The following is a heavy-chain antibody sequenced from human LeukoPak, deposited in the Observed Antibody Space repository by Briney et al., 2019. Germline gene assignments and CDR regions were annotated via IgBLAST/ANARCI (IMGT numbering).Heavy chain of an antibody. CDR2: IYYSGST. Sequence: SETLSLTCTVSGGSISSSSYYWGWIRQPPGKGLEWIGSIYYSGSTYYNPSLKSRVTISVDTSKNQFSLKLSSVTAADTAVYYCARIVVVPAAIDYWGQGTLVTVSS. D-gene: IGHD2-2*01. CDR3: ARIVVVPAAIDY. CDR1: GGSISSSSYY. J-gene: IGHJ4*02. V-gene: IGHV4-39*01.